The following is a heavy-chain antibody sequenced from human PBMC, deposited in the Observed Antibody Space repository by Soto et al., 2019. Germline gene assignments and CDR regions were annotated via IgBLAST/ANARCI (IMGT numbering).Heavy chain of an antibody. CDR1: GGSISSGGYY. CDR2: IFYSGST. V-gene: IGHV4-39*07. CDR3: ARGRDIVVVPAAQRAFYGMDA. J-gene: IGHJ6*02. D-gene: IGHD2-2*01. Sequence: PSETLSLTCTVSGGSISSGGYYWGWVRQPPGKGLEWIGSIFYSGSTYYNPSLKSRVTISVDTSKSQFSLKLSSVTAADTAVYYCARGRDIVVVPAAQRAFYGMDAWGQGTTVTVSS.